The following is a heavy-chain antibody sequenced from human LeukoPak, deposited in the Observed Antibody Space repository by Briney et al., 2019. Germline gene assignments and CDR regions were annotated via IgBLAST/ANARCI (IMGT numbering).Heavy chain of an antibody. CDR1: GFTFSSYA. Sequence: GGSLRLSCAASGFTFSSYAMSWVRQAPGKGLEWVSRVGGSGVSTYYADSVKGRFTISRDNSKNTLYLQMNSLRAEDTAVYYCARDGRGFCDQGVCADWGQGTQVTVSS. CDR2: VGGSGVST. CDR3: ARDGRGFCDQGVCAD. V-gene: IGHV3-23*01. D-gene: IGHD2-8*01. J-gene: IGHJ4*02.